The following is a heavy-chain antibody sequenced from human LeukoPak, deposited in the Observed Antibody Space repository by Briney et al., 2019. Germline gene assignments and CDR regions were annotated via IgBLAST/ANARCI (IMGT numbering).Heavy chain of an antibody. CDR3: ARAVYYDSSGYYSGDYCYYMDV. V-gene: IGHV4-61*01. Sequence: PSETLSLTCTVSGGSVSSGSYYWNWIRQPPGKGLEWIGYIYYSGSTNYNPSLKSRVTISVDMSKNQFSLKLSSVTAADTAVYYCARAVYYDSSGYYSGDYCYYMDVWGKGTTVTVSS. D-gene: IGHD3-22*01. CDR1: GGSVSSGSYY. CDR2: IYYSGST. J-gene: IGHJ6*03.